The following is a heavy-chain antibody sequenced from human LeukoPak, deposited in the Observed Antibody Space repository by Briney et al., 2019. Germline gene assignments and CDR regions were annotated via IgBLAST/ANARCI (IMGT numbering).Heavy chain of an antibody. CDR3: ARDGTVTNFDAFDI. D-gene: IGHD4-17*01. V-gene: IGHV4-34*01. Sequence: SETLSLTCAVYGGSFSRYYWSWIRQPPGKGLEWIGEINHSGSTNYNPSLKSRVTISVDTSKNQFSLKLSSVTAADTAVYYCARDGTVTNFDAFDIWGQGTMVSVSS. CDR2: INHSGST. CDR1: GGSFSRYY. J-gene: IGHJ3*02.